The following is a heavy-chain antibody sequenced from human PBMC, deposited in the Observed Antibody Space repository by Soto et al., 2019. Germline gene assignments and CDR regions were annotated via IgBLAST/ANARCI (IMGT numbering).Heavy chain of an antibody. J-gene: IGHJ2*01. CDR1: GYTFTNYA. Sequence: ASXKVSCKASGYTFTNYAMHWVRQAPGQRLEWMGWINPGNGNTKYSQKFQGRVTITRDTSASTAYMELSSLRSEDTAVYYCAREQVVVATTPHWYFDLWGRGTLVTVSS. CDR3: AREQVVVATTPHWYFDL. CDR2: INPGNGNT. V-gene: IGHV1-3*01. D-gene: IGHD2-15*01.